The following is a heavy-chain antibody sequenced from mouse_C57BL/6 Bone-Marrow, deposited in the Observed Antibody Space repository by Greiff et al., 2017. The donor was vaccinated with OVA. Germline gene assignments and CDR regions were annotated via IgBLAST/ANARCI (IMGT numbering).Heavy chain of an antibody. CDR2: ISSGGSYT. V-gene: IGHV5-6*01. CDR1: GFTFSSYG. CDR3: ARNAFYWYFDV. Sequence: EVKLMESGGDLVKPGGSLKLSCAASGFTFSSYGMSWVRQTPDKRLEWVATISSGGSYTYYPDSVKGRFTISRDNAKNTLYLQMSSLKSEDTAMYYCARNAFYWYFDVWGTGTTVTVSS. J-gene: IGHJ1*03.